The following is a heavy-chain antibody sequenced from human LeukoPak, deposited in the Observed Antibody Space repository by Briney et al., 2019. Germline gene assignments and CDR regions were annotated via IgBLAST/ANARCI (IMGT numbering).Heavy chain of an antibody. CDR3: ARDRLWFGESHGSGAFDI. Sequence: GGSLRLSCAASGFTFSSYAMSWVRQAPGKGLEWVSAISGSGGSTYYADSVKGRFTISRDNSKNTLYLQMNSLRAEDTAVYYCARDRLWFGESHGSGAFDIWGQGTMVTVSS. CDR1: GFTFSSYA. D-gene: IGHD3-10*01. CDR2: ISGSGGST. V-gene: IGHV3-23*01. J-gene: IGHJ3*02.